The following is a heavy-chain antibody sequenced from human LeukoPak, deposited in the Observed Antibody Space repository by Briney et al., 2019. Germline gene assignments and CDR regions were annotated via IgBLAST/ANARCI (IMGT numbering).Heavy chain of an antibody. CDR1: GGTFSTYP. J-gene: IGHJ5*02. CDR3: AGSDA. V-gene: IGHV1-69*05. Sequence: SVKVSCKASGGTFSTYPINWVRQAPGQGLEWMGGRIAVFPAPNYAQKFQGRITVTTDESTATAYMELSSLRSDDTAVYCCAGSDAWGQGTLVTVSS. CDR2: RIAVFPAP.